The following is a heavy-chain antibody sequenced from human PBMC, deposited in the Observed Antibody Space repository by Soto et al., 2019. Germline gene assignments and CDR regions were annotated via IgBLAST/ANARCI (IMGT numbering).Heavy chain of an antibody. D-gene: IGHD6-13*01. V-gene: IGHV4-39*01. J-gene: IGHJ5*02. Sequence: PSETLSLTCTVSGGSISTSSYYWGWIRQPPGKGLEWIGSIYYSGSTYYNPSLKSRVTISADTSKNQFSLKLSSVTAADTPVFYCAKLIAAGGGNRASWGQGTLVPVSS. CDR2: IYYSGST. CDR3: AKLIAAGGGNRAS. CDR1: GGSISTSSYY.